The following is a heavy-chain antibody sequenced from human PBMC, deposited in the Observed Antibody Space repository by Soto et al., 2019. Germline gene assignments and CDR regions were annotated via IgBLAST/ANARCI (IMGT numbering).Heavy chain of an antibody. CDR3: ASPYAFEYRGYAEGF. V-gene: IGHV3-48*01. CDR1: GFTFSAYD. J-gene: IGHJ4*02. D-gene: IGHD5-12*01. CDR2: ISSTSTTI. Sequence: EAQMVESGGGLVQPGGSLRLSCAASGFTFSAYDMNWVRQAPGKGLEWISDISSTSTTIYYADSVKGRFTISRDNAKNSLYLQMNSLRAEDTAVYYCASPYAFEYRGYAEGFWGQGTLVTVSS.